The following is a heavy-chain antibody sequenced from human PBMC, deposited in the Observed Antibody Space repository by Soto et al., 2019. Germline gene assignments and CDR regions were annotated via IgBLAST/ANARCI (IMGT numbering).Heavy chain of an antibody. CDR1: GFSLSTSGVG. D-gene: IGHD4-4*01. CDR3: AHRQNDSNNYSWFDP. V-gene: IGHV2-5*02. Sequence: QITLKESGPTLVKPTQTLTLTCTFSGFSLSTSGVGVGWIRQPPGKALEWLALIYWDDDKRYSPSLQSRLTITKDTSKNQVVLIMTNIDPVDTATYYCAHRQNDSNNYSWFDPWGQGILVTVSS. CDR2: IYWDDDK. J-gene: IGHJ5*02.